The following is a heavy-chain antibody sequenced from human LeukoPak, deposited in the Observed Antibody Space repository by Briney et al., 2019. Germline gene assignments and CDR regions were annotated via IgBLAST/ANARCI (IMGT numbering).Heavy chain of an antibody. J-gene: IGHJ6*04. Sequence: GGSLRLSCAASGFTFSFYGMHWVRQVPGKGLEWVAFIRYDETSKYYADSVKGRFTISRDNSRNSVYLQMNSLRDEDTAVYYCASLGYGEGDVWGKGTTVTVSS. CDR3: ASLGYGEGDV. V-gene: IGHV3-30*02. CDR1: GFTFSFYG. CDR2: IRYDETSK. D-gene: IGHD2-15*01.